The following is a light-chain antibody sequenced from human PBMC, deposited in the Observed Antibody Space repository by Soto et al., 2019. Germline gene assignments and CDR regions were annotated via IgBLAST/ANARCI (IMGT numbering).Light chain of an antibody. CDR1: SSNIGAGYD. V-gene: IGLV1-40*01. Sequence: QSVLTQPPSVSGAPGQRVTISCTGSSSNIGAGYDVHWYQHLPGTAPKLLIYGNNNRPSGVPDRFSGSKSGTSASLAITGLQAEDEADYYCAAWDDSLNGPVFGGGTKLTVL. J-gene: IGLJ3*02. CDR2: GNN. CDR3: AAWDDSLNGPV.